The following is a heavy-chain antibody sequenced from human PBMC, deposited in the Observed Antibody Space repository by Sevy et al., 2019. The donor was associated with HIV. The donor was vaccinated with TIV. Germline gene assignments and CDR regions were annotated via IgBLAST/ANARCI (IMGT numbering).Heavy chain of an antibody. CDR1: GFSLSSYG. D-gene: IGHD3-16*02. Sequence: GGSLRLSCAASGFSLSSYGMHWVRQAPGKGLEWVEGIWYDGSNKYYADSVKGRFTITRDNSTNTRYLQMNSLRADDTSVFYCAKGTDRRLRELSWFDPWGQGTLVTVSS. CDR2: IWYDGSNK. V-gene: IGHV3-33*06. CDR3: AKGTDRRLRELSWFDP. J-gene: IGHJ5*02.